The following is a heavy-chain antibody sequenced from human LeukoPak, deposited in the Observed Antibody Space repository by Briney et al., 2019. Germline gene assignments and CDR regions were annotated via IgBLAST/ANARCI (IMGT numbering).Heavy chain of an antibody. V-gene: IGHV4-59*01. CDR3: ARGGGYYYDSSGYYTFDY. CDR2: IYYSGST. CDR1: GGSISSYY. Sequence: SETLSLTCTVSGGSISSYYWSWIRQPPGKGLEWIGYIYYSGSTNYNPSLKSRVTISVDTSKNQFSLKLSSVTAADTAVYYCARGGGYYYDSSGYYTFDYWGQGTLVTVSS. D-gene: IGHD3-22*01. J-gene: IGHJ4*02.